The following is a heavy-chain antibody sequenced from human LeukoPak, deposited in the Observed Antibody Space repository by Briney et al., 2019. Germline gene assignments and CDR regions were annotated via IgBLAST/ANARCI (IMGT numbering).Heavy chain of an antibody. CDR3: AKGFHYYGDTGYNY. Sequence: PGGSLRLSCAASGFTFSDYYMSWIRQAQGKGLDWVSAISGSGGSTYYADSVKGRFTISRDNSKNTLYLQMNSLRAEDTAVYYCAKGFHYYGDTGYNYWGQGTLVTVSS. CDR2: ISGSGGST. D-gene: IGHD4-17*01. J-gene: IGHJ4*02. V-gene: IGHV3-23*01. CDR1: GFTFSDYY.